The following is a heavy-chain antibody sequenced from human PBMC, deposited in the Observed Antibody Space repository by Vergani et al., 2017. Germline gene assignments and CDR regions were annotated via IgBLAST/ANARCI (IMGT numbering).Heavy chain of an antibody. J-gene: IGHJ4*02. V-gene: IGHV3-23*01. Sequence: QLLESGGDLIQPGGSLRLSCAASGLTISRNVMIWVRQAPGKGLEWVSSIGGSGANTYYADSVKGRFTISRDNSKNTLYLQMNSLRVEDTAVYYCAKSPYASGTYFLGPDYWGQGTLITVSS. D-gene: IGHD3-10*01. CDR1: GLTISRNV. CDR2: IGGSGANT. CDR3: AKSPYASGTYFLGPDY.